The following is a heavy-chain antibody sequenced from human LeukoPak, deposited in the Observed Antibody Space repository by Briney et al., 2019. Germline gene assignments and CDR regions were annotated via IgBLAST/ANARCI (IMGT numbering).Heavy chain of an antibody. V-gene: IGHV3-23*01. J-gene: IGHJ4*02. CDR3: AKVHSSGWYGEDYFDY. D-gene: IGHD6-19*01. Sequence: RGSLRLSCAASGFTFSSYAMSWVRQAPGKGLGWVSAISGSGGGTYYADSVKGRFTISRDNSKNTLYLQMNSLRAKDTAVYYCAKVHSSGWYGEDYFDYWGQGTLVTVSS. CDR1: GFTFSSYA. CDR2: ISGSGGGT.